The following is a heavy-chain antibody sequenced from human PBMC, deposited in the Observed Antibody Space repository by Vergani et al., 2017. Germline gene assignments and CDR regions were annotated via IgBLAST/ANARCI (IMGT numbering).Heavy chain of an antibody. CDR1: GYSIRSANY. Sequence: QVQLQESGPGLVKPSETLSLTCAVSGYSIRSANYSGSIRQTPGKGLEWIGTIHYGGSTYCNPSFKTPVTISVDTSKNQLFLKLTSVTAADTALYYCARHVGYGDSNYSGEWFDPWGQGNLVTVSS. D-gene: IGHD4-17*01. CDR2: IHYGGST. CDR3: ARHVGYGDSNYSGEWFDP. J-gene: IGHJ5*02. V-gene: IGHV4-38-2*01.